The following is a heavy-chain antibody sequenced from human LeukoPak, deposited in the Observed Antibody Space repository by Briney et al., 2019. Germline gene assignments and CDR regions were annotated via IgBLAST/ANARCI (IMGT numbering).Heavy chain of an antibody. D-gene: IGHD3-22*01. CDR3: ARDLYYYDSSGYPTRWFAFDI. CDR2: IYYSGST. CDR1: GGSISSHY. J-gene: IGHJ3*02. V-gene: IGHV4-59*11. Sequence: PSETLSLTCTVSGGSISSHYWSWIRQPPGKGLEWIGYIYYSGSTNYNPSLKSRVTISVDTSKNQFSLKLSSVTAADTAVYYCARDLYYYDSSGYPTRWFAFDIWGQGTMVTVSS.